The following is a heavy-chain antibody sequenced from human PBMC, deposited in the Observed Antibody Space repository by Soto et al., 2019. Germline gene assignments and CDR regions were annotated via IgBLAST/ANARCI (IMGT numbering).Heavy chain of an antibody. D-gene: IGHD3-9*01. V-gene: IGHV3-30*18. CDR1: GFTFSSYG. Sequence: GGSLRLSCAASGFTFSSYGMHWVRQAPGKGLEWVAVISYDGSNKYYADSVKGRFTISRDNSKNTLYLQMNSLRAEDTAVYYCAKEEPPLVIMDFWGQGTLVTVSS. J-gene: IGHJ4*02. CDR3: AKEEPPLVIMDF. CDR2: ISYDGSNK.